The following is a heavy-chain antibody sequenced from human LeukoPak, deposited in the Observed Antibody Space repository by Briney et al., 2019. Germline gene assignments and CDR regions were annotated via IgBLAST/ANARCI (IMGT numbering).Heavy chain of an antibody. CDR2: ISGSGGST. J-gene: IGHJ6*03. D-gene: IGHD4-17*01. Sequence: GGSLRLTCAASGFTFRSYDMSWVRQAPGKGLEWVSGISGSGGSTYYADSVKGRFTISRDNSNNTVYLQMNSLRAEDTAVYYCAKVYGDYYYYYMDVWGKGTTVTVSS. CDR3: AKVYGDYYYYYMDV. V-gene: IGHV3-23*01. CDR1: GFTFRSYD.